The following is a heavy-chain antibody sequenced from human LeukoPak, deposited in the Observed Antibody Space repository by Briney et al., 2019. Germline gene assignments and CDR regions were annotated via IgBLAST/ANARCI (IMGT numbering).Heavy chain of an antibody. V-gene: IGHV3-23*01. Sequence: GGSLRLSCAASGFTFSSYAMSWVRQAPGKGLEWVSAISGSGGSTYYADSVKGRFTISRDNSKNTLYLQMNSPRAEDTAVYYCAKGPYYYDSSGYTAYFQHWGQGTLVTVSS. J-gene: IGHJ1*01. CDR2: ISGSGGST. D-gene: IGHD3-22*01. CDR3: AKGPYYYDSSGYTAYFQH. CDR1: GFTFSSYA.